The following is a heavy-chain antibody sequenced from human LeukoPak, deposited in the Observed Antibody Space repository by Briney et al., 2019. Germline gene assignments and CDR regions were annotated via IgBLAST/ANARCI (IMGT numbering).Heavy chain of an antibody. Sequence: GGSLRLSCAASGFTFSSYWMHWVRQAPGKGVEWVSRIRGDGGTASYADSVRGRFTISRDNANNMLYLQMNSLSAEDTAVYYCGKGRAGYSRRTTSYFDYWGQGTLVTVSS. CDR3: GKGRAGYSRRTTSYFDY. D-gene: IGHD5-24*01. CDR1: GFTFSSYW. V-gene: IGHV3-74*01. J-gene: IGHJ4*02. CDR2: IRGDGGTA.